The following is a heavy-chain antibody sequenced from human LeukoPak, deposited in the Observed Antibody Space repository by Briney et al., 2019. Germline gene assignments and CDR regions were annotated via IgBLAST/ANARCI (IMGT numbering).Heavy chain of an antibody. CDR2: SNSDGSSI. J-gene: IGHJ6*02. D-gene: IGHD3/OR15-3a*01. CDR1: GFTFTSYW. Sequence: GGSLRLSCAASGFTFTSYWMHWVRQAPGKGLVWVSRSNSDGSSISYADSVKGRFTISRDNAKNTLYLQMNSLRAEDTAVYYCARVWAGMGYYGMDVWGQGTTVTVSS. V-gene: IGHV3-74*01. CDR3: ARVWAGMGYYGMDV.